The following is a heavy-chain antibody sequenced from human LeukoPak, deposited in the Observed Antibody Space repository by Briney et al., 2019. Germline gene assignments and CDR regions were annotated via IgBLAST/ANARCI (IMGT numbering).Heavy chain of an antibody. CDR1: GGTFSSYA. Sequence: SVKVSCKASGGTFSSYAISWVRQAPGQGLEWMGRIIPIFGTANYAQKFQGRVTITTDESTSTAYMELSGLRSEDRAVYYCVGTGYCSGGSCYSSDFDYWGQGTLVTVSS. D-gene: IGHD2-15*01. J-gene: IGHJ4*02. V-gene: IGHV1-69*05. CDR2: IIPIFGTA. CDR3: VGTGYCSGGSCYSSDFDY.